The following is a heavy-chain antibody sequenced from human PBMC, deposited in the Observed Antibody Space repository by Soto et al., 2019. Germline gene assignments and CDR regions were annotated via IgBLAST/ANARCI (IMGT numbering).Heavy chain of an antibody. CDR1: GGSISSYY. V-gene: IGHV4-59*01. CDR3: ARAGGYCSRGRCYLFDY. CDR2: IYYSGST. Sequence: TSETLSLTCTVSGGSISSYYWSWIRQPPGKGLEWIGYIYYSGSTNYNPSLKSRVTISVDTSKNQFSLKLSSVTAADTAVYYCARAGGYCSRGRCYLFDYWGQGTLVTVSS. J-gene: IGHJ4*02. D-gene: IGHD2-15*01.